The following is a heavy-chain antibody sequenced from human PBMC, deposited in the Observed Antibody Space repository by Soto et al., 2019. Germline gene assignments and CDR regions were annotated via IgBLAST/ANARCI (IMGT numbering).Heavy chain of an antibody. Sequence: QVQLQESGPGLVKPSGTLSLTCAVSGDSVSSPYWWCWVRQPPGKGLEWIGEVFHTGTTSYNPSPRXXVTISMDKSNNQFSLDLSSVTAADTAVYYCARSAGWYAVHSWGPGTLVVVSS. D-gene: IGHD6-19*01. CDR1: GDSVSSPYW. CDR3: ARSAGWYAVHS. V-gene: IGHV4-4*02. J-gene: IGHJ4*02. CDR2: VFHTGTT.